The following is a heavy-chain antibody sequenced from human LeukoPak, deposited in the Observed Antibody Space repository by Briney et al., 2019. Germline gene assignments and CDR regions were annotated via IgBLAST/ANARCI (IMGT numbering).Heavy chain of an antibody. D-gene: IGHD1-26*01. Sequence: GGSLRLSCAASGFTVSSNYMSWVRQAPGKGLEWVSVIYSGGSTYYADSVKGQFTISRDNSKNTLYLQMNSLRAEDTAVYYCASYSGSYLGAFDIWGQGTMVTVSS. CDR1: GFTVSSNY. V-gene: IGHV3-53*01. J-gene: IGHJ3*02. CDR2: IYSGGST. CDR3: ASYSGSYLGAFDI.